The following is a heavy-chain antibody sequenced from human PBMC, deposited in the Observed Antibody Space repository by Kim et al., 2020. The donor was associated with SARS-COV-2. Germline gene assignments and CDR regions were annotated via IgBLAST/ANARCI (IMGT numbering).Heavy chain of an antibody. J-gene: IGHJ4*02. D-gene: IGHD5-12*01. CDR1: GYTFTGYY. CDR3: ARDPKYSYADDY. CDR2: INPNSGGT. Sequence: ASVKVSCKASGYTFTGYYMHWVRQAPGQGLEWMGWINPNSGGTNYAQKFQGRVTMTRDTSISTAYMELSRLRSDDTAVYYCARDPKYSYADDYWGQGTLVTVSS. V-gene: IGHV1-2*02.